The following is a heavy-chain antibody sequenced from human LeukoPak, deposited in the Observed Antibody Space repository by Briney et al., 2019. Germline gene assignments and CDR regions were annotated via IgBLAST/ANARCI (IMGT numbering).Heavy chain of an antibody. CDR2: INHSGST. J-gene: IGHJ4*02. CDR1: GGSFSGYY. V-gene: IGHV4-34*01. Sequence: PSQTLSLTCAVYGGSFSGYYWSWIRQPPGKGLEWIGEINHSGSTNYNPSLKSRVTISVDTSKNQFSLKLSSVTAADTAVYYCATKNRRIYYDSSGYYGWGQGTLVTVSS. D-gene: IGHD3-22*01. CDR3: ATKNRRIYYDSSGYYG.